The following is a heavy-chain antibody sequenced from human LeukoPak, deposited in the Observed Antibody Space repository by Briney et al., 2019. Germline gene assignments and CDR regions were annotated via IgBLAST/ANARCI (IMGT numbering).Heavy chain of an antibody. CDR3: ARGQDYYDSSGLFDY. Sequence: SETLSLTCTVSGGSISSSSYYWGWIRQPPGKGLEWIGSIYYSGSTYYNPSLKSRVTISVDTSKNQFSLKLSSVTAADTAVYYCARGQDYYDSSGLFDYWGQGTLVTVSS. CDR1: GGSISSSSYY. CDR2: IYYSGST. V-gene: IGHV4-39*01. J-gene: IGHJ4*02. D-gene: IGHD3-22*01.